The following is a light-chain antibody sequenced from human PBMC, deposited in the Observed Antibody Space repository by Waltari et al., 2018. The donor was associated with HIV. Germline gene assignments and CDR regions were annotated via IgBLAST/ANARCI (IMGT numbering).Light chain of an antibody. Sequence: DIQMTQSPSSLSASFGDRVTITCRASQSINHYLNWYQKKEGKAPKILIYAASNLQRGVPARFSGSGSGTDFTLTIRSLQPEDLATYYCQESYSTPWMFGQGTKVEIK. V-gene: IGKV1-39*01. CDR3: QESYSTPWM. CDR1: QSINHY. CDR2: AAS. J-gene: IGKJ1*01.